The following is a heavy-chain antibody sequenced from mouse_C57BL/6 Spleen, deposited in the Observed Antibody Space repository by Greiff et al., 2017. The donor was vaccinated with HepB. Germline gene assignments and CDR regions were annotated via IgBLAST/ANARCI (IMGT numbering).Heavy chain of an antibody. V-gene: IGHV5-4*03. CDR3: ARAIHYYGSSYEDWYFDV. Sequence: EVKLVESGGGLVKPGGSLKLSCAASGFTFSSYAMSWVRQTPEKRLEWVATISDGGSYTYYPDNVKGRFTISRDNAKKNLYLQMSHLKSEDTAMYYCARAIHYYGSSYEDWYFDVWGTGTTVTVSS. CDR2: ISDGGSYT. D-gene: IGHD1-1*01. CDR1: GFTFSSYA. J-gene: IGHJ1*03.